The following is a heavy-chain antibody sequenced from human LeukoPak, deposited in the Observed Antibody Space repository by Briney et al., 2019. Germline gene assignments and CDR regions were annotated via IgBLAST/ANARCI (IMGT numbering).Heavy chain of an antibody. D-gene: IGHD2-15*01. V-gene: IGHV3-30*04. CDR1: GFTFINYA. J-gene: IGHJ3*02. Sequence: PGGSLRLSCAVSGFTFINYALNGVRQAPGKGLEWVAVISYDESSKFYADSLKGRFTISRDNSKNTLYLQMDSLRVEDTAVYYCARGRSGGYCSGGRCWRYVLDIGGQGTMVTVSS. CDR2: ISYDESSK. CDR3: ARGRSGGYCSGGRCWRYVLDI.